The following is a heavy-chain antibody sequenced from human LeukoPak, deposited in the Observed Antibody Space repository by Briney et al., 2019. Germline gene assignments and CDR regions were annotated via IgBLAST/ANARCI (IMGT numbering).Heavy chain of an antibody. V-gene: IGHV3-66*01. CDR1: GFSVDGVF. J-gene: IGHJ4*02. CDR2: IMPGGHI. D-gene: IGHD4-17*01. Sequence: GGSLRLSCRASGFSVDGVFMNWVRQPPGKGLEWVSFIMPGGHIDYTDSVKGRFTISRDSFKNTLSLQMNSLRVDDSAVYYCARGNSATTTFDFWGQGTLVTVSS. CDR3: ARGNSATTTFDF.